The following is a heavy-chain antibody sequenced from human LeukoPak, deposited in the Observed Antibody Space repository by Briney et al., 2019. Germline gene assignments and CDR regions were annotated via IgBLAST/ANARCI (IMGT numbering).Heavy chain of an antibody. CDR3: ARVRIAAAGTIDY. CDR1: GGSFSGYY. V-gene: IGHV4-34*01. D-gene: IGHD6-13*01. Sequence: SETLSLTCAVYGGSFSGYYWSWIRQPPGKGLEWIGEINHSGSTNYNPSLKSRVTISVDTPKNQFSLKLSSVTAADTAVYYCARVRIAAAGTIDYWGQGTLVTVSS. J-gene: IGHJ4*02. CDR2: INHSGST.